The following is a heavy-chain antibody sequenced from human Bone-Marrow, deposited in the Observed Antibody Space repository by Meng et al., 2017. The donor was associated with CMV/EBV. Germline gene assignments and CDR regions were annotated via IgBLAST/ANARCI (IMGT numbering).Heavy chain of an antibody. D-gene: IGHD4-17*01. CDR3: AKDIQIVTVTTFRDSFAFDM. Sequence: GGSLRLSCEASGFPFSSYGMHWVRQAPGKGLEWVAFVRYDATNTFYTDSVKGRFTISRDNSKNALYLQMSSLTAEDTAIYFCAKDIQIVTVTTFRDSFAFDMWGQGTVVTVSS. V-gene: IGHV3-30*02. CDR1: GFPFSSYG. CDR2: VRYDATNT. J-gene: IGHJ3*02.